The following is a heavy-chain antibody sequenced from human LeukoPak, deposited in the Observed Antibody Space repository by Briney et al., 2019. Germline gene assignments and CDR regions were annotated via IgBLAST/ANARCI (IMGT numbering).Heavy chain of an antibody. V-gene: IGHV3-30*03. Sequence: GGSLRLSCAASGFTFSSYGMHWVRQAPGKGLEWVAVISYDGSNKYYADSVKDRFTISRDNTKNSLYLQMNSLRAEDTAVYYCARVHTYNSGFYYSYYMDVWGKGTTVTVSS. D-gene: IGHD1-14*01. J-gene: IGHJ6*03. CDR1: GFTFSSYG. CDR3: ARVHTYNSGFYYSYYMDV. CDR2: ISYDGSNK.